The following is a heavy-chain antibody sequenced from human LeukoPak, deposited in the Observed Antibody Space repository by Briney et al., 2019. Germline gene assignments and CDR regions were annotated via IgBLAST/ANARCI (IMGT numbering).Heavy chain of an antibody. CDR2: ISSSTSYI. Sequence: GGSLRLSCAASGFIFSTYSMNWVRQAPGKGLEWVSSISSSTSYIYYADSVKGRFTISRDNAKNSLYLQMNSLRPEDTAVYYCARENSGSYYQFDCWGQGTLVTVSS. V-gene: IGHV3-21*01. CDR3: ARENSGSYYQFDC. CDR1: GFIFSTYS. D-gene: IGHD1-26*01. J-gene: IGHJ4*02.